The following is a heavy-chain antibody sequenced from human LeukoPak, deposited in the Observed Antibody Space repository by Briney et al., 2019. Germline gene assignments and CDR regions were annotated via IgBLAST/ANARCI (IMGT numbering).Heavy chain of an antibody. CDR3: AVVAAMRARDAFDI. J-gene: IGHJ3*02. CDR2: IYSGGST. D-gene: IGHD2-15*01. Sequence: GGSLRLSCAASGFIFSDYYMSWIRQAPGKGLEWVSVIYSGGSTYYADSVKGRFTISRDNSKNTLYLQMNSLRAEDTAVYYCAVVAAMRARDAFDIWGQGTMVTVSS. CDR1: GFIFSDYY. V-gene: IGHV3-53*01.